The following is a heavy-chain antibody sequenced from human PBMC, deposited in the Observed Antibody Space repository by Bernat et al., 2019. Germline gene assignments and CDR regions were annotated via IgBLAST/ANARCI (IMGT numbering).Heavy chain of an antibody. V-gene: IGHV3-23*01. Sequence: EVQLLESGGGLVQPGGSVSLLCRPSGFLFSIYAMSGLRQPTGRGLEWVSANSGSGDNAYYADSVKGRFTISRDNSKSTLYLQMNSLRDEDTAAYYCAKNRDYGDSKPDDFWGQGTLVTVSS. CDR1: GFLFSIYA. CDR2: NSGSGDNA. D-gene: IGHD4-17*01. CDR3: AKNRDYGDSKPDDF. J-gene: IGHJ4*02.